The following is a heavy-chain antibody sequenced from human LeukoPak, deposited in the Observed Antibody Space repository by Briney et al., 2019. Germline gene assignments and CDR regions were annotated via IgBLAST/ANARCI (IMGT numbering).Heavy chain of an antibody. D-gene: IGHD1-1*01. V-gene: IGHV5-51*01. J-gene: IGHJ4*02. CDR1: GYSFTGYW. CDR2: IYPGDFDT. Sequence: GESLKISCKGSGYSFTGYWIGWVRKMPGKGLEWMGIIYPGDFDTRYSPSFQGQVTISADKSINTAYLQWNSLKASDTATYYCARGGTATRIFDYWGQGTLVTVSS. CDR3: ARGGTATRIFDY.